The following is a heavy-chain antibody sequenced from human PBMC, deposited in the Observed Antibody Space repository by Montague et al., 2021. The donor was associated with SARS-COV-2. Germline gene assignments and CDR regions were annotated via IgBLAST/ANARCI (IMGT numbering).Heavy chain of an antibody. CDR3: ARVGSSGWYAPSYFDY. CDR2: ISYSGST. J-gene: IGHJ4*02. CDR1: VGSISSGNYY. V-gene: IGHV4-39*01. D-gene: IGHD6-19*01. Sequence: SETLSLTCTVSVGSISSGNYYWSWIRQPPGTGLKWFGRISYSGSTYYNPSLKGRVTISVDTSKYQFSLRLSSVTAADTAAYYCARVGSSGWYAPSYFDYWGQGTLVTVAS.